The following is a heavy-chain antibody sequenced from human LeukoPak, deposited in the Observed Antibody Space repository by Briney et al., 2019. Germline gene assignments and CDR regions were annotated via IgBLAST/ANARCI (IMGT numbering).Heavy chain of an antibody. D-gene: IGHD6-19*01. Sequence: GGSLRLSCAASGFTFSTYAMSWVRHTPGKGLEWVSGISSGGNTQYTDSVKGRFTVSRDNSKNTLQPQMDSLRAEDTAIYYCTKDRRQWVVPYFDSWGQGTVVTVSS. CDR3: TKDRRQWVVPYFDS. V-gene: IGHV3-23*01. CDR1: GFTFSTYA. CDR2: ISSGGNT. J-gene: IGHJ4*02.